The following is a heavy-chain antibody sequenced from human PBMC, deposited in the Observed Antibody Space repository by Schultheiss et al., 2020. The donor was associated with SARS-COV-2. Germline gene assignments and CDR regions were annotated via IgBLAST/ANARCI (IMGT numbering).Heavy chain of an antibody. D-gene: IGHD5-18*01. CDR1: GFTFSSYS. CDR2: ISSSSSYI. V-gene: IGHV3-21*01. J-gene: IGHJ6*02. Sequence: GGSLRLSCAASGFTFSSYSMNWVRQAPGKGLEWVSSISSSSSYIYYADSVKGRFTISRDNAKNSLYLQMNSLRAEDTAVYYCARDNIDTAMVIYYYYGMDVWGQGTTVTVSS. CDR3: ARDNIDTAMVIYYYYGMDV.